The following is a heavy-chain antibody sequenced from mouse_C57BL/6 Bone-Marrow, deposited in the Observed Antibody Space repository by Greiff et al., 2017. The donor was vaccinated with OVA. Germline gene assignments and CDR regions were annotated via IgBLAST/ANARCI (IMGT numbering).Heavy chain of an antibody. CDR1: GYTFTSYW. Sequence: VQLQQPGAELVKPGASVKLSCKASGYTFTSYWMHWVKQRPGQGLEWIGMIHPNSGSTNYNEKFKSKATLTVDKSSSTAYMQLSSLTSEDSAVYYFARHYGSSFFAYWGQGTLVTVSA. J-gene: IGHJ3*01. V-gene: IGHV1-64*01. D-gene: IGHD1-1*01. CDR2: IHPNSGST. CDR3: ARHYGSSFFAY.